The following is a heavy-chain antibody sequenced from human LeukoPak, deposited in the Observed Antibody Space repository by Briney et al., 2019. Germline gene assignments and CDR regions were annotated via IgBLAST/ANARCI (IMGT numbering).Heavy chain of an antibody. CDR3: AEEWYSVVVPAARRGYIPY. CDR1: GFTFSSYA. Sequence: GGSLRLSCAASGFTFSSYAMSWVRQAPGKGLEWVSAISGSGGSTYYADSVKGRFTISRDNSKNTLYLQMNSLRAEDTAVYYCAEEWYSVVVPAARRGYIPYWGQGTLVTVSS. J-gene: IGHJ4*02. D-gene: IGHD2-2*01. CDR2: ISGSGGST. V-gene: IGHV3-23*01.